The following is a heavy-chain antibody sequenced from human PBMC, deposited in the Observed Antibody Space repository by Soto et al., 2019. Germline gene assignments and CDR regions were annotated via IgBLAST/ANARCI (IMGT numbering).Heavy chain of an antibody. V-gene: IGHV4-34*01. CDR3: VRGQPHRITIFEVVIRSYDYGMDV. CDR1: GGSFTGYY. D-gene: IGHD3-3*02. Sequence: SETLSLTCAVYGGSFTGYYWTWIRQTPGKGLEWIGEINYRGSSYYNPSLESRISMAVDTSKDQFSLKLRSVTAADTAVYFCVRGQPHRITIFEVVIRSYDYGMDVWGQGTTVTVSS. CDR2: INYRGSS. J-gene: IGHJ6*02.